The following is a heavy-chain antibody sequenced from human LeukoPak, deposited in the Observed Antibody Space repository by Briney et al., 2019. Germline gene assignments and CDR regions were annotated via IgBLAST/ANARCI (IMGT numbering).Heavy chain of an antibody. J-gene: IGHJ4*02. D-gene: IGHD6-13*01. V-gene: IGHV3-53*01. Sequence: PGGSLRLSCAASGFTVSSNYMSWVRQAPGKGLEWVSVIYSGGSTYYADSVKGRFTISRDNSKNTLYLQMNSLRAEDTAAYYCARDGGSSSWYFDYWGQGTLVTVSS. CDR3: ARDGGSSSWYFDY. CDR2: IYSGGST. CDR1: GFTVSSNY.